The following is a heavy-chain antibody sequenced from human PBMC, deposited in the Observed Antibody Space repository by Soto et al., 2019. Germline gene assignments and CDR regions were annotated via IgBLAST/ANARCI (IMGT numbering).Heavy chain of an antibody. Sequence: SGFTFSSYGMHWVSQAPGKGLEWVAVISYDGSATRYADSVKGRFTISRDNAKNTLYLQMNTLRAEDTAVYYCARVLKSSGWDNDVFDIWGQGTMVTVSS. V-gene: IGHV3-30*12. CDR3: ARVLKSSGWDNDVFDI. CDR2: ISYDGSAT. D-gene: IGHD6-19*01. J-gene: IGHJ3*02. CDR1: GFTFSSYG.